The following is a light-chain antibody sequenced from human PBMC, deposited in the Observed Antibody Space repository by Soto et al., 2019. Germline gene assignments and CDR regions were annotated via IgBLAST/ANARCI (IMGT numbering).Light chain of an antibody. J-gene: IGLJ3*02. CDR2: ANN. Sequence: QAVVTQPPSVSGAPGQGITISCTGTRSNLGAGYDVHWYQQLPGAAPKLLIYANNKRPSGVLDRFSGSKSGTSASLAITGLQAEDEADYYCQSYGNSLSGAWVFGGGTKLTVL. CDR3: QSYGNSLSGAWV. V-gene: IGLV1-40*01. CDR1: RSNLGAGYD.